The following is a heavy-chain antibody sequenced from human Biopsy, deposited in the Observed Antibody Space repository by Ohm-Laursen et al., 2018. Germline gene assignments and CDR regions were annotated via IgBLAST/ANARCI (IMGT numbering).Heavy chain of an antibody. V-gene: IGHV4-34*01. Sequence: VTLSLTCAVYGESFNGYYWSWIRQTPGKGLEWIGNIYYSGNTDYSPSLKSRVTISVDTSNNHFSLKVRSVTAADTAVYYCVRGVDYYDPYHYYALDVWGQGTTVIVSS. CDR3: VRGVDYYDPYHYYALDV. D-gene: IGHD3-22*01. CDR1: GESFNGYY. CDR2: IYYSGNT. J-gene: IGHJ6*02.